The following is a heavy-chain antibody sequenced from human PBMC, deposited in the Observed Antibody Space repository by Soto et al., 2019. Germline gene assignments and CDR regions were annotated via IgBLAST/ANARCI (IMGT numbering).Heavy chain of an antibody. D-gene: IGHD5-12*01. J-gene: IGHJ4*02. CDR3: AHRPRGYAYYFDY. V-gene: IGHV2-5*02. Sequence: QITLKESGPTLVKPTQTLTLTCTFSGFSLSTRGVGVAWIRQPPGKALEWLALIFWDDDKWYSPSLKSRLTITEDPSKNQVVLTMTIMDPVDTATYYCAHRPRGYAYYFDYWGQGTLVTVSS. CDR2: IFWDDDK. CDR1: GFSLSTRGVG.